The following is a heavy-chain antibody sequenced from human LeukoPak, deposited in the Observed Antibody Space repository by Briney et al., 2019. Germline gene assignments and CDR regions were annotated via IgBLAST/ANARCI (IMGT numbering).Heavy chain of an antibody. CDR2: IFTRGSA. J-gene: IGHJ4*02. CDR1: GGSISNFY. Sequence: SETLSLTCTVSGGSISNFYWSCLRQPAGKELEWIGRIFTRGSATYNPSLKSRVTMSVDTSKNQFSLNLRSVTAADTAVYYCATSTSPPENYFDYWGQGTLVTVSS. D-gene: IGHD2-2*01. V-gene: IGHV4-4*07. CDR3: ATSTSPPENYFDY.